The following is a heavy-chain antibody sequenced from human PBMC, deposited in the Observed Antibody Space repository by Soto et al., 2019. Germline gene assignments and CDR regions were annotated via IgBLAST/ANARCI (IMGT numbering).Heavy chain of an antibody. D-gene: IGHD3-16*01. V-gene: IGHV1-46*01. CDR3: ARDDYGGGIPFDI. J-gene: IGHJ3*02. CDR2: INPSGGST. Sequence: ASVKVSCKASGYTFTSYYMHWVRQAPGQGLEWMGIINPSGGSTSYAQKFQGRVTMTRDTSTSTVYMELSSLRSEDTTVYYCARDDYGGGIPFDIWGQGTMVTV. CDR1: GYTFTSYY.